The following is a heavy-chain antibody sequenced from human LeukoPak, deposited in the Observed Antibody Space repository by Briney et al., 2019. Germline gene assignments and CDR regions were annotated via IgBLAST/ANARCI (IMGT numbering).Heavy chain of an antibody. J-gene: IGHJ6*02. CDR1: GFTFSTYW. V-gene: IGHV3-74*01. CDR3: ARSYGMDV. CDR2: INSDGSST. Sequence: GGSLRLSCAASGFTFSTYWMHWVRQAPGKGPVWVSRINSDGSSTTYADSVKGRFTISRDNAKSTLYLQMNSLRAEDTAVYYCARSYGMDVWGQGTTVTVSS.